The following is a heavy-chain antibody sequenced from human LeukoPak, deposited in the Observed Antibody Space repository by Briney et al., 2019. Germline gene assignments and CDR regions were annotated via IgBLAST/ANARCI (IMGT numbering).Heavy chain of an antibody. D-gene: IGHD3-10*01. J-gene: IGHJ4*02. V-gene: IGHV4-31*03. CDR1: GGSISSGGYY. CDR3: ARGGGRYGSGKFDY. Sequence: SETLSLTCTVSGGSISSGGYYWSWIRQNPGKGLEWIGYIYYGGNTYYNPSLKSRATISVDTSKNQFSLKLSSVTAADTAVYYCARGGGRYGSGKFDYWGQGTLVTVSS. CDR2: IYYGGNT.